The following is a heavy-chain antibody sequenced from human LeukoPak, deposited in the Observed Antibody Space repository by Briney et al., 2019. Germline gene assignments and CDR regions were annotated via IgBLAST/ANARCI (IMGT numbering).Heavy chain of an antibody. V-gene: IGHV3-23*01. CDR3: ARRAGAYSHPYDY. J-gene: IGHJ4*02. CDR2: ISGTGGTT. Sequence: GGSLRLSCAASGFTFSSYAMSWVRQAPGKGLEWVSSISGTGGTTYYADSVKGRFTISRDNSKNTLYLQMNSLRAEDTAVYYCARRAGAYSHPYDYWGQGTLVTVSS. CDR1: GFTFSSYA. D-gene: IGHD4/OR15-4a*01.